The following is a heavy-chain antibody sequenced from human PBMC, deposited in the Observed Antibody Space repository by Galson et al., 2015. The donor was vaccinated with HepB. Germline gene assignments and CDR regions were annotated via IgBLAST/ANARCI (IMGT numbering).Heavy chain of an antibody. CDR3: ARWYSVSDLGKEGFDY. J-gene: IGHJ4*02. V-gene: IGHV1-2*02. CDR1: GYTFTGYY. Sequence: SVKVSCKASGYTFTGYYMHWVRQAPGQGLEWMGWINPNNSATNYAQKFQGRVTMTRDTSISTAYMDLSRLRSDDTAVYYWARWYSVSDLGKEGFDYWGQGSLVTVSS. CDR2: INPNNSAT. D-gene: IGHD1-26*01.